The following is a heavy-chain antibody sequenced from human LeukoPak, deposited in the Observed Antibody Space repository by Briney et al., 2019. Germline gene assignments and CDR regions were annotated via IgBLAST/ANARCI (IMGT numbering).Heavy chain of an antibody. D-gene: IGHD3-22*01. CDR3: AKGPDKQYYYDSSGYYPDY. CDR1: GFTFDDYA. V-gene: IGHV3-43D*03. J-gene: IGHJ4*02. Sequence: GGSLRLSCAASGFTFDDYAMHWVRQAPGKGLEWVSLISWDGGSTYYADSVKGRFTISRDNSKNSLYLQMNSLRAEDTALYYCAKGPDKQYYYDSSGYYPDYWGQGTLVTVSS. CDR2: ISWDGGST.